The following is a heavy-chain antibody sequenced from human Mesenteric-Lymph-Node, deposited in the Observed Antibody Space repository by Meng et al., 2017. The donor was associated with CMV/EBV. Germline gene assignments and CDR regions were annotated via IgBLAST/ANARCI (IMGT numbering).Heavy chain of an antibody. V-gene: IGHV1-2*02. J-gene: IGHJ6*02. Sequence: ASVKVSCKASGYTFSDYYIHWVRQAPGQGLEWMGWINANSGGSNYAQRFQGRVTMTRDTSISTAYMELTRLTSDDTAVYYCGRSHDSSAYYGDYYGVDVWGQGTTVTVSS. CDR2: INANSGGS. CDR1: GYTFSDYY. CDR3: GRSHDSSAYYGDYYGVDV. D-gene: IGHD3-22*01.